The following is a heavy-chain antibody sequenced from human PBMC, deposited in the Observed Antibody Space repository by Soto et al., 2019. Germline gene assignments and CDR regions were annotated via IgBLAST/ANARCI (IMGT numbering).Heavy chain of an antibody. Sequence: ASVKVSCKASGYTFTSYAMHWVRQAPGQRLEWMGWINAGNGNTKYSQKFQGRVTITRDTSASTAYMELSSLRSEDTAVYYCARDGVRGYSSSFRTYNNWFDPWGQGTLVTVSS. CDR1: GYTFTSYA. V-gene: IGHV1-3*01. CDR2: INAGNGNT. D-gene: IGHD6-13*01. J-gene: IGHJ5*02. CDR3: ARDGVRGYSSSFRTYNNWFDP.